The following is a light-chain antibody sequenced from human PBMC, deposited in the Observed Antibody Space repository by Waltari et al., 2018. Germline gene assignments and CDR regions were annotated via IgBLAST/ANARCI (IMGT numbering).Light chain of an antibody. V-gene: IGKV4-1*01. CDR1: VLYSSNKKHY. CDR3: QQYYSTPPRT. Sequence: VLYSSNKKHYLAGYQQKPGQPPKRLIYWASTRESGVPDRFSGSGSGTDFTLTISSLQAEDGAVYYCQQYYSTPPRTFGQGTKVEIK. CDR2: WAS. J-gene: IGKJ1*01.